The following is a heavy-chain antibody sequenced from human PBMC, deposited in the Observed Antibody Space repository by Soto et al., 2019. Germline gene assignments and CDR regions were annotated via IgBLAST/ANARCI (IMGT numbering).Heavy chain of an antibody. CDR1: GYSFTRYW. D-gene: IGHD1-26*01. CDR3: ARQMGRTVNFDY. Sequence: PGESLKISCKGSGYSFTRYWIAWVRQMPGKGLEWMGIIYPDDSDIKYNPSFQGQVTISADKSISTAYLQWRSLKASDTAMYYCARQMGRTVNFDYWGQGTPVTVSS. J-gene: IGHJ4*02. V-gene: IGHV5-51*01. CDR2: IYPDDSDI.